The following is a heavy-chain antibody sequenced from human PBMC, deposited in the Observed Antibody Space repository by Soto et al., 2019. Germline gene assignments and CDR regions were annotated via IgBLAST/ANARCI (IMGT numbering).Heavy chain of an antibody. D-gene: IGHD6-19*01. CDR3: ARGRRIAVADYFGC. CDR2: IIPIFGTA. CDR1: GGTFSSYA. V-gene: IGHV1-69*06. J-gene: IGHJ4*02. Sequence: QVQLVQSGAEVKKPGSSVKVYCKASGGTFSSYAISWVRQAPGQGLEWMGGIIPIFGTANYAQKFQGRVTITADKSTSTAYMELSSLRAEDTAVYYCARGRRIAVADYFGCWGQGTLVTVSS.